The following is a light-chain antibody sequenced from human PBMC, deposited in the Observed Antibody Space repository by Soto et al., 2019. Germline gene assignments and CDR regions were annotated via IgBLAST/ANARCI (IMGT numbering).Light chain of an antibody. J-gene: IGLJ2*01. CDR1: RSNIGAGYD. CDR3: QSYDSSLSGYVV. CDR2: GNS. V-gene: IGLV1-40*01. Sequence: QSVLTQPPSVSGAPGQRVTISCTGSRSNIGAGYDVHWYQQLPGTAPKLLIYGNSNRPSGFPDRFSGSKSGTSASLAITGLQAEDEADYYCQSYDSSLSGYVVFGGGTKVTV.